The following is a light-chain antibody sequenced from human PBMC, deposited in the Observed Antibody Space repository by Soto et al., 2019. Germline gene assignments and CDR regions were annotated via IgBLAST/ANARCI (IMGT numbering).Light chain of an antibody. CDR1: ETVSTY. CDR3: HQRYNWIT. V-gene: IGKV3-11*01. CDR2: GAS. J-gene: IGKJ4*01. Sequence: IVLTQSPATLSLSPGERATLSCRARETVSTYLSWYQHKPGQAPRLLIYGASKRATGIPARFSGSGSGTYFTLTISSLEPEDSAVYYWHQRYNWITFGGGTKVEIK.